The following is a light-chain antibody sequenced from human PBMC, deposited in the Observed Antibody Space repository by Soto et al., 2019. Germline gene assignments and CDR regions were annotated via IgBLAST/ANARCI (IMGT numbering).Light chain of an antibody. CDR2: EGT. J-gene: IGLJ1*01. Sequence: QCALTQPASVSGSPGQSINISCTRTSSDVVTYNLVSWYQQHPGKAPTVLIYEGTKRPSGVSNRFSGSKSGNTASLTISGLQTEDEADYYCYSLAGSTTFSYVFGPGTKLTVL. CDR1: SSDVVTYNL. V-gene: IGLV2-23*03. CDR3: YSLAGSTTFSYV.